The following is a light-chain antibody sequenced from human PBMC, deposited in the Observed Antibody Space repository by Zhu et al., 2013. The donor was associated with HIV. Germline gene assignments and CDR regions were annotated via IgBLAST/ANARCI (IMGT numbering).Light chain of an antibody. CDR1: QGISSY. J-gene: IGKJ4*01. V-gene: IGKV1D-12*01. Sequence: DIQMTQSPSSLSASVGDRVTLTCRASQGISSYLAWYQQKAGKAPESLIYAASNSQNGVPSRFSGSGSGTDFTLTISSLQPEDFATYYCQQANSFPLTFGGGTKVEIK. CDR3: QQANSFPLT. CDR2: AAS.